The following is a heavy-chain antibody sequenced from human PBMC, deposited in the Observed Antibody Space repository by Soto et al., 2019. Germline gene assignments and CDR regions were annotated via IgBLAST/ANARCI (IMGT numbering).Heavy chain of an antibody. V-gene: IGHV3-33*01. CDR1: GFTFSSYG. CDR3: ARGDNYYDSSGYPNFDY. J-gene: IGHJ4*02. D-gene: IGHD3-22*01. CDR2: IWYDGSNK. Sequence: QVQLVESGGGVVQPGRSLRLSCAASGFTFSSYGMHWVRQAPGKGLEWVAVIWYDGSNKYYADSVKGRFTISRDSSKNTLYLQMNSLRAEDTAVYYCARGDNYYDSSGYPNFDYWGQGTLVTVSS.